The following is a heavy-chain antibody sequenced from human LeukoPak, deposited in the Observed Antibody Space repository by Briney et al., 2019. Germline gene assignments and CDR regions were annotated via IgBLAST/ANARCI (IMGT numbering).Heavy chain of an antibody. CDR1: GGSFSGYY. Sequence: SETLSLTCAVYGGSFSGYYWSWIRQPPGKGLEWIGEINHSGSTNYNPSLKSRVTISVDTSKNQFSLSLNSVTAADTAVYYCARRKTLFWYFDYWGQGTLVTVSS. D-gene: IGHD3-3*01. CDR3: ARRKTLFWYFDY. CDR2: INHSGST. J-gene: IGHJ4*02. V-gene: IGHV4-34*01.